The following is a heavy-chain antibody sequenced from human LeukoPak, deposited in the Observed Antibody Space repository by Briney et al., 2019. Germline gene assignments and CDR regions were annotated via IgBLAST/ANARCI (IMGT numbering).Heavy chain of an antibody. D-gene: IGHD6-19*01. V-gene: IGHV1-18*01. CDR3: ARDEQWLVPISRPFYGMDV. Sequence: ASVKVSCKASGYTFISSGISWVRQAPGQRLEWMGWINTYNGNTNYAQKLQGRVTMTTDTPTSTAYMELRSLRSDDTAVYYCARDEQWLVPISRPFYGMDVWGQGTTVTVSS. CDR1: GYTFISSG. J-gene: IGHJ6*02. CDR2: INTYNGNT.